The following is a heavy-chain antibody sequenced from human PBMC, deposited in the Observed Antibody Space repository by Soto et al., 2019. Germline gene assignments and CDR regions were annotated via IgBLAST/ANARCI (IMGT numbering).Heavy chain of an antibody. CDR3: ARLPPPITGRVYLDY. J-gene: IGHJ4*02. CDR2: IYHSGST. V-gene: IGHV4-38-2*01. D-gene: IGHD1-20*01. Sequence: SETLSLTCAVSGYSISSGYYRGWIRQPPGKGLEWIGSIYHSGSTYYNPSLKSRVTISVDTSKNQFSLKLSSVTAADTAVYCCARLPPPITGRVYLDYWGQGTLVTVSS. CDR1: GYSISSGYY.